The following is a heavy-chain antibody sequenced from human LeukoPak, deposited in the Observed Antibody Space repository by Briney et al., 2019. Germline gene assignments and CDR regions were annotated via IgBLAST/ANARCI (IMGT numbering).Heavy chain of an antibody. V-gene: IGHV4-4*07. CDR1: GDSLSSFY. Sequence: SETLSLTCTVSGDSLSSFYWSWIRQPAGKGLEWIGRIYPGGNTDYNPSLKSRVTVSVDTAKNQFSLRLTSVTAADTAVYFCAREWTGFAESDYWGRGILVTVSS. CDR2: IYPGGNT. J-gene: IGHJ4*02. D-gene: IGHD3/OR15-3a*01. CDR3: AREWTGFAESDY.